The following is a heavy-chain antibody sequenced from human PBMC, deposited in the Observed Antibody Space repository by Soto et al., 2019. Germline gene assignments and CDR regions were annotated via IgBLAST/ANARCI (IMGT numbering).Heavy chain of an antibody. V-gene: IGHV4-4*09. CDR1: GSSMTGYY. CDR3: VRNTVTALRYFDY. Sequence: QVQLQESGPGLVKPSETLSLTCTVSGSSMTGYYWNWIRQPPGKGLEWIGYIYKSGATSYIPSLKSRVSISIEASKNQFSLNLASATAADTAVYFCVRNTVTALRYFDYWGQGILVTVSS. D-gene: IGHD4-17*01. CDR2: IYKSGAT. J-gene: IGHJ4*02.